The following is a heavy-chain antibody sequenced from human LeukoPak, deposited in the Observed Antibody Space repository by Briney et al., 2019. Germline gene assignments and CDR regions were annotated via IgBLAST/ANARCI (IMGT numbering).Heavy chain of an antibody. D-gene: IGHD3-22*01. J-gene: IGHJ4*02. Sequence: ASVKVSCKASGYTFTSNDINWVRQATGQGLEWMGWMNPNSGNTAYAQKFQGRVTMTRNTAISTAYMELSGLRSEDTAVYYCARPKSKYDSSGYYPLDYWGQGTLVTVSS. CDR1: GYTFTSND. V-gene: IGHV1-8*01. CDR2: MNPNSGNT. CDR3: ARPKSKYDSSGYYPLDY.